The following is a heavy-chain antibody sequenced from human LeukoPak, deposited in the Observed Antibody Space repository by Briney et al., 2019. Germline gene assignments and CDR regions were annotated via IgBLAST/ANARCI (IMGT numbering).Heavy chain of an antibody. CDR2: ISSGGINT. D-gene: IGHD1-26*01. J-gene: IGHJ4*02. CDR3: AKYLSLRELLSPFDY. CDR1: GFTFTNYD. Sequence: GGSLRLSCAASGFTFTNYDMTWVRQAPGKGLEWVSTISSGGINTYYADSMKGRFTISRDNSKNTLYLQMNSLRAEDTAIYYCAKYLSLRELLSPFDYWGQGTLVTVSS. V-gene: IGHV3-23*01.